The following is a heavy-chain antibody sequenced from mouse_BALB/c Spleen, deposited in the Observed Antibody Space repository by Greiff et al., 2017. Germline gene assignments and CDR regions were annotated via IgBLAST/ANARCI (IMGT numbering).Heavy chain of an antibody. J-gene: IGHJ3*01. Sequence: EVKLMESGAELVKPGASVKLSCTASGFNIKDTYMHWVKQRPEQGLEWIGRIDPANGNTKYDPKFQGKATITADTSSNTAYLQLSSLTSEDTAVYYCARGVHYYGYVAYWGQGTLVTVSA. CDR3: ARGVHYYGYVAY. D-gene: IGHD1-2*01. CDR1: GFNIKDTY. V-gene: IGHV14-3*02. CDR2: IDPANGNT.